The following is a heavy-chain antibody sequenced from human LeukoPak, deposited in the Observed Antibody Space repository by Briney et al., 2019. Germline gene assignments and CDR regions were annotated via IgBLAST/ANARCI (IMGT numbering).Heavy chain of an antibody. D-gene: IGHD5-12*01. V-gene: IGHV4-34*01. Sequence: SETLSLTCAVYGGSFSGYYWSWIRQPPGKGLEWIGEINHSGSTNYNPSLKSRVTISVDTSKSQFSLKLSSVTAADTAVYYCAREVRRNIVVDYGMDVWGQGTTVTVSS. CDR3: AREVRRNIVVDYGMDV. CDR1: GGSFSGYY. CDR2: INHSGST. J-gene: IGHJ6*02.